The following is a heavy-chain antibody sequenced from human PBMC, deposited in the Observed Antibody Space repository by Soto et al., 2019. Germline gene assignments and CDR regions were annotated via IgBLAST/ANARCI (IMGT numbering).Heavy chain of an antibody. J-gene: IGHJ6*02. D-gene: IGHD2-15*01. CDR2: INAGNSDT. V-gene: IGHV1-3*01. CDR3: AREGAATANYGMDV. CDR1: GYTFTSYA. Sequence: ASVKVSCKASGYTFTSYAMHWVRQAPGQRLEWMGWINAGNSDTKYSQKFRGRVTITSDTSASTAYMELSSLKSGDMAVYYCAREGAATANYGMDVWGQGTTVTVSS.